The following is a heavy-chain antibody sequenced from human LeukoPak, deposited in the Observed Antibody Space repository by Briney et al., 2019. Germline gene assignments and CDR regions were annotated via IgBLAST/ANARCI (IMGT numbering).Heavy chain of an antibody. CDR1: GFTFSSYA. J-gene: IGHJ4*02. CDR2: VSGSGAHT. V-gene: IGHV3-23*01. D-gene: IGHD3-10*01. CDR3: AGRGSGSYFDY. Sequence: GGSLRLSCAASGFTFSSYAMTWVRQAPGKGLQWVSAVSGSGAHTYYADSVKGRFTISRDNSQNTLYLQMNSLRAEDTAVYYCAGRGSGSYFDYWGQGTLVTVSS.